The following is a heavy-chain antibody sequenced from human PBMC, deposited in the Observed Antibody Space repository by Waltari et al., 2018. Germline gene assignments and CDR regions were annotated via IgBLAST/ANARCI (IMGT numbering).Heavy chain of an antibody. CDR3: AKDRGWPNYLDY. J-gene: IGHJ4*02. Sequence: QVQLVESGAGVVQPGGSLRLSGAASGFTFSSYGMHWVRQAPGKGLEWVTFIRYDGTNKYYSDSVKGRFTISRDNSKNTLYLQMNSLRPEDTAVYYCAKDRGWPNYLDYWGQGTLVTVSS. CDR1: GFTFSSYG. V-gene: IGHV3-30*02. CDR2: IRYDGTNK. D-gene: IGHD6-19*01.